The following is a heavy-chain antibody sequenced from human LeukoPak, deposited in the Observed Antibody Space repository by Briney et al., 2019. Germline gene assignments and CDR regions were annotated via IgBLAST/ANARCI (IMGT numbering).Heavy chain of an antibody. CDR3: TRLYGDYVDDY. D-gene: IGHD4-17*01. V-gene: IGHV3-73*01. Sequence: PGGSLKLSSAASGFSFSGAAMHWVRQASGKGLEWVGRIRSKPNNYATAYGASVKGRFTISRDDSKNTVYLQMNSLKTEDTAVYYCTRLYGDYVDDYWGQGTLVTVSS. J-gene: IGHJ4*02. CDR2: IRSKPNNYAT. CDR1: GFSFSGAA.